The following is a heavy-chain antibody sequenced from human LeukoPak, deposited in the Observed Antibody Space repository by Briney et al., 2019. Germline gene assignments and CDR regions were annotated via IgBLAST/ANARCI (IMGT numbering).Heavy chain of an antibody. CDR3: ARGPLAHYFDY. Sequence: PSETLSLTCTVSGGSISSGSYYWSWIRQPPGKGLEWIGEINHSGSTNYNPSLKSRVTISVDTSKNQFSLKLSSVTAADTAVYYCARGPLAHYFDYWGQGTLVTVSS. J-gene: IGHJ4*02. CDR2: INHSGST. V-gene: IGHV4-39*07. CDR1: GGSISSGSYY. D-gene: IGHD1-1*01.